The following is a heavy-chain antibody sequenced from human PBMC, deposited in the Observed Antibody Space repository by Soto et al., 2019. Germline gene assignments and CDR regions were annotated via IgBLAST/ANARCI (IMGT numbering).Heavy chain of an antibody. D-gene: IGHD4-17*01. CDR1: GGSISSYY. J-gene: IGHJ6*03. V-gene: IGHV4-59*08. CDR3: ASGYGDYLSDYYYYMDV. CDR2: IYYSGST. Sequence: QVQLQESGPGLVKPSETLSLTCTVSGGSISSYYWSWIRQPPGKGLEWIGYIYYSGSTNYNPSLKSRVTISVDTSKNQFSLKLSSVTAADTAVYYCASGYGDYLSDYYYYMDVWGKGTTVTVSS.